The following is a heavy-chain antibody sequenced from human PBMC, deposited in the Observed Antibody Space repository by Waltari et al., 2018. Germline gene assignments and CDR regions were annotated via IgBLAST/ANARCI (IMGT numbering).Heavy chain of an antibody. CDR1: GFTFGSYW. CDR3: ARGGGFRNYNFDH. Sequence: EVQLVESGGGLVQPGGSLRLSCTASGFTFGSYWMTWVRQAPGMGLQWVANIKHDGSETDFVDSVNGRFTISRDNAKNSLYLQMNSLRGEDTAVYYCARGGGFRNYNFDHWGQGTLVTVSS. V-gene: IGHV3-7*01. J-gene: IGHJ4*02. D-gene: IGHD1-7*01. CDR2: IKHDGSET.